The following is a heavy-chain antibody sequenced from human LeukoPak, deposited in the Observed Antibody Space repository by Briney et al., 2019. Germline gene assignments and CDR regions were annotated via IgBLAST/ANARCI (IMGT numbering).Heavy chain of an antibody. CDR3: AKDQDVVVPAARSGFDY. Sequence: GGSLRLSCAASGFTFSSYAMSWVRQAPGKGLEWVSAISGSGGSTYYADSAKGRFTISRDNSKNTLYLQMNSLRAEDTAVYYCAKDQDVVVPAARSGFDYWGQGTLVTVSS. J-gene: IGHJ4*02. CDR1: GFTFSSYA. V-gene: IGHV3-23*01. CDR2: ISGSGGST. D-gene: IGHD2-2*01.